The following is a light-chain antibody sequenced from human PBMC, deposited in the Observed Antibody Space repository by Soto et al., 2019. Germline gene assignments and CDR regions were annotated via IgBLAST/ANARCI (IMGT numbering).Light chain of an antibody. CDR1: QSISSW. CDR3: QQYNSYSET. J-gene: IGKJ1*01. Sequence: DIRMTQSPSTLSASVGDRVTITCRASQSISSWLAWYQQKPGKAPKLLIYDASSLESGVPSRFSGSGSGTEFPLTISSLQPADFATYYCQQYNSYSETFGQGTKVEIK. V-gene: IGKV1-5*01. CDR2: DAS.